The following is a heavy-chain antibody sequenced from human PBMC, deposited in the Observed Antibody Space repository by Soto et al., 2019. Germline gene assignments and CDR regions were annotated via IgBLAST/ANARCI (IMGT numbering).Heavy chain of an antibody. Sequence: ASVKVSCKVSRYTLTELSMHWVRQAPGKGLEWMGGFDPEDGETIYAQKFQGRVTMTEDTSTDTAYMELSSLRSEDTAVYYCATGEGYCSGGSCYGYYFDYWGQGTLVTVSS. J-gene: IGHJ4*02. CDR2: FDPEDGET. V-gene: IGHV1-24*01. CDR3: ATGEGYCSGGSCYGYYFDY. D-gene: IGHD2-15*01. CDR1: RYTLTELS.